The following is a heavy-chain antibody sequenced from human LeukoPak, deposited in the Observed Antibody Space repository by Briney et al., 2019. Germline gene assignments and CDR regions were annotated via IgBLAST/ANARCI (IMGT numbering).Heavy chain of an antibody. D-gene: IGHD1-26*01. J-gene: IGHJ4*02. CDR2: ISYDGSNK. CDR1: GFTFSSYG. CDR3: ARAVGATLPYFDY. V-gene: IGHV3-30*03. Sequence: PGRSLRLSCATSGFTFSSYGMHWVRQAPGKGLEWVAVISYDGSNKYYADSVKGRFTISRDNSKNTLYLQMNSLRAEDTAVYYCARAVGATLPYFDYWGQGTLVTVSS.